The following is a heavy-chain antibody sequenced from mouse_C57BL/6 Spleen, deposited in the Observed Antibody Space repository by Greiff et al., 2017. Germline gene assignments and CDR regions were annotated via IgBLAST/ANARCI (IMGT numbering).Heavy chain of an antibody. CDR1: GYSITSGYY. CDR3: ARVYGSPYWYFDV. J-gene: IGHJ1*03. CDR2: ISYDGSN. V-gene: IGHV3-6*01. D-gene: IGHD1-1*01. Sequence: EVQLQESGPGLVKPSQSLSLTCSVTGYSITSGYYWNWIRQFPGNKLEWMGYISYDGSNNYNPSLKNRISITRDTSKNQFFLKLNSVTTEDTATYYCARVYGSPYWYFDVWGTGTTVTVSS.